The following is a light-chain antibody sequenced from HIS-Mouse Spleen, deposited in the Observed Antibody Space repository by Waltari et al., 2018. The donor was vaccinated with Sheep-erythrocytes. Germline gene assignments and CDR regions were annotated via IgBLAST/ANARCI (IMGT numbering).Light chain of an antibody. V-gene: IGLV2-11*02. J-gene: IGLJ1*01. Sequence: QSALTQPRPVPGSPGQSVTIPRTGTSSDVGGLNYVSGYRPHPGKAPKLMIYDVSKRPSGVPDRFSGSKSGNTASLTISGLQAEDEADYYCCSYAGSYNHVFATGTKVTVL. CDR2: DVS. CDR1: SSDVGGLNY. CDR3: CSYAGSYNHV.